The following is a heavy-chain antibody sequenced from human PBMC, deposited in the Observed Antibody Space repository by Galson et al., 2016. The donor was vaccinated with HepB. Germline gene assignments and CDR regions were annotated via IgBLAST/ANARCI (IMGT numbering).Heavy chain of an antibody. CDR1: GYSVSELS. CDR3: ATTIMPAGMPGSYYGMDV. J-gene: IGHJ6*02. Sequence: SVKVSCKVSGYSVSELSIHWVRQPPGKGLEWMEGFDPEDGETIYAQKFQGRVTMTDDTSTDTAYMHLSSLRSEDTAVYYCATTIMPAGMPGSYYGMDVWGQGTTVTVSS. V-gene: IGHV1-24*01. CDR2: FDPEDGET. D-gene: IGHD2-2*01.